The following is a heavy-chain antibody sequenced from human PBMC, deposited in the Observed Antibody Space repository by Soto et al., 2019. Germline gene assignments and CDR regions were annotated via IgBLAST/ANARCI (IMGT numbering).Heavy chain of an antibody. V-gene: IGHV4-59*01. CDR1: GGSISSYY. Sequence: SETLSLTCTISGGSISSYYWTWIRQPPGKGLEWIGYVYYTGTTKYNPALKSRVTISLDTSRNEFSLKLTSMTAADPAVYYCARDQTMGRLDPWGQGALVTVSS. CDR3: ARDQTMGRLDP. J-gene: IGHJ5*02. CDR2: VYYTGTT. D-gene: IGHD3-10*01.